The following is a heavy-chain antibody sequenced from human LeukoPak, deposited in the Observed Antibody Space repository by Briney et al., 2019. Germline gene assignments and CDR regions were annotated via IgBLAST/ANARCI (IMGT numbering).Heavy chain of an antibody. J-gene: IGHJ5*02. V-gene: IGHV1-2*02. CDR2: INPNSGGT. CDR3: ARSPPSTIRFDP. Sequence: ASVKVSCKASGYTFTGYSMHWVRQAPGQGLEWMGWINPNSGGTNYAQKLQGRVTMTRDTSISTAYMELSRLRSDDTAVYYCARSPPSTIRFDPWGQGTLVTVSS. D-gene: IGHD5-24*01. CDR1: GYTFTGYS.